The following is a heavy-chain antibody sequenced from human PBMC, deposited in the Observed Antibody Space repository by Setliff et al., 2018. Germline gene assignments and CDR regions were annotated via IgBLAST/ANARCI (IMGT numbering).Heavy chain of an antibody. CDR1: GYPFISYD. D-gene: IGHD3-9*01. Sequence: ASVKVSCKASGYPFISYDINWVRQATGQGLEWMGIIDPSGDYTNYAQKFQGRVTMTRDTSTTTVYMELSSLRSDDTAVYYCATGFLRYDILTGYYQRPHYFEYWGQGTLVTVSS. V-gene: IGHV1-46*01. CDR2: IDPSGDYT. J-gene: IGHJ4*02. CDR3: ATGFLRYDILTGYYQRPHYFEY.